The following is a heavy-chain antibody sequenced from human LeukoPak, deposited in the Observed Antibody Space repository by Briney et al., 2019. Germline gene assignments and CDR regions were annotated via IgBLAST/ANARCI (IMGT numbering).Heavy chain of an antibody. CDR2: INPKSGGT. CDR1: GYTFTGYH. J-gene: IGHJ3*02. V-gene: IGHV1-2*02. CDR3: ARENWNDGAFDI. Sequence: ASVKVSCKASGYTFTGYHMHWVRQAPGQGLEWMEWINPKSGGTNYAQKFQGRVTMTRDTSISTAYMELRRLRSDDTAVYYCARENWNDGAFDIWGQGTMVTVSS. D-gene: IGHD1-1*01.